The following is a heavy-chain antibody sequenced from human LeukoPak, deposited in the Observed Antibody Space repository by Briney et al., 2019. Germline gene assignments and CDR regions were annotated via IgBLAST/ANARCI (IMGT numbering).Heavy chain of an antibody. Sequence: ASVKVSCNASGYTFTSYGISWVRQAPGQGLEWMGWISAYNGNTNYAQKLQGRLTMTTDTSTSTAYMELRSLRSDDTAVYYCARVRSGSLRAAFDIWGQGTMVTVSS. CDR3: ARVRSGSLRAAFDI. CDR1: GYTFTSYG. J-gene: IGHJ3*02. D-gene: IGHD3-22*01. V-gene: IGHV1-18*01. CDR2: ISAYNGNT.